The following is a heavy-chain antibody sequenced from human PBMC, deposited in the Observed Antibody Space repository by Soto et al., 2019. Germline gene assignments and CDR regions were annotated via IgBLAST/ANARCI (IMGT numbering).Heavy chain of an antibody. J-gene: IGHJ4*02. D-gene: IGHD3-22*01. CDR2: IYYSGST. CDR3: ARQIYDSDTGPNFQYYFDS. CDR1: GGSISSGGYY. Sequence: SETLSLTCTVSGGSISSGGYYWSWIRQHPGKGLEWIGYIYYSGSTYYNPSLKSRVTISVDTSKNQFSLKLSSVTAADTAVYYCARQIYDSDTGPNFQYYFDSWGQGTPVTVSS. V-gene: IGHV4-31*03.